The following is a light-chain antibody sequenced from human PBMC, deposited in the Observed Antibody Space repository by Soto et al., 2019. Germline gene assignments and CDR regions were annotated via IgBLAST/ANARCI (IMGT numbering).Light chain of an antibody. CDR1: QSINNY. J-gene: IGKJ4*01. CDR2: GAS. Sequence: EIMLTQSPGTLSLSPGERATLSCRASQSINNYLAWYQQKPGQTPRLLIYGASNRATGIPARFSGSGSGTDFTLTISSLEPEDFAVYYCQQRSNWPLTFGGGTKVDI. CDR3: QQRSNWPLT. V-gene: IGKV3-11*01.